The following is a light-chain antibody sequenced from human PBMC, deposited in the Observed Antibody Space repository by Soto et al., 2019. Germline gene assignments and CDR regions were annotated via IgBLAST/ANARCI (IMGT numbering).Light chain of an antibody. CDR2: YTS. CDR1: QYVGTR. J-gene: IGKJ1*01. V-gene: IGKV3-11*01. Sequence: EIVLTQSPATLSSSPGETATLSCRASQYVGTRLAWYQHKPGQAPRLLIYYTSNRATGIPARFSGSGSGTEFSLTIRSLHPDDFATYYCQQYDYSRTFGQGTKVDIK. CDR3: QQYDYSRT.